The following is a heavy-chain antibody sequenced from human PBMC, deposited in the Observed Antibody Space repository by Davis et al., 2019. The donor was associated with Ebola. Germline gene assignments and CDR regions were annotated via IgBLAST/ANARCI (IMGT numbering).Heavy chain of an antibody. CDR1: GFTFSSYA. CDR2: ISCRGGST. J-gene: IGHJ4*02. D-gene: IGHD2-8*01. Sequence: GESLKTPCAAPGFTFSSYAMSWVRQAPGKGPEWVSAISCRGGSTYYADSVKGRFTISRDNAKNTLYLQVNSLRVEDTAVYYCACYVLGWGQGTLVTVSS. CDR3: ACYVLG. V-gene: IGHV3-23*01.